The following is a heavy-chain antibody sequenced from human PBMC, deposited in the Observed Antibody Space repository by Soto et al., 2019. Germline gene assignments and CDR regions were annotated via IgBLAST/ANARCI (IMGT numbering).Heavy chain of an antibody. CDR1: GFTFDDYA. V-gene: IGHV3-9*01. J-gene: IGHJ4*02. CDR3: AKDMVVFGVVTTAFAY. D-gene: IGHD3-3*01. Sequence: PGGSLRLSCAASGFTFDDYAMYWVRQAPGKGLEWVSGISWNSGGIAYADSVKGRFTISRDNAKNSLYLQMNSLRAEDTALYYCAKDMVVFGVVTTAFAYWGQGTLVTVSS. CDR2: ISWNSGGI.